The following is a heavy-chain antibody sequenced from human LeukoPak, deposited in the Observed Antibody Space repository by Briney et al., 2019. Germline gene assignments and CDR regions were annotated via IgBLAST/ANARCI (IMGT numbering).Heavy chain of an antibody. CDR2: IESDGSHT. Sequence: PGGPLRLSCAASGLPFSTYFMHCVRQAPGKGLEWVIDIESDGSHTFYVESVEGRFTISRDNSKNTLYWQMNSLRAEDTAVYFCARERQDTILHSGAFDIWGQGTMVTVSS. J-gene: IGHJ3*02. D-gene: IGHD2-21*01. V-gene: IGHV3-30-3*01. CDR3: ARERQDTILHSGAFDI. CDR1: GLPFSTYF.